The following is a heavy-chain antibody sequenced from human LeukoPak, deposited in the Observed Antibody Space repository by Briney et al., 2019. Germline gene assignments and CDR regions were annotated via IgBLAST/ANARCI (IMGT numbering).Heavy chain of an antibody. V-gene: IGHV1-69*06. Sequence: ASVTVSCKASGYSFTNYAMNWVRQAPGQGLEGMGGIIPIFGTANYAQKFQGRVTIPADKSTSTAYLELSSLRSEDTAVYYCASGLSYENNWFDAWGQGTLVTVSS. CDR3: ASGLSYENNWFDA. CDR2: IIPIFGTA. J-gene: IGHJ5*02. CDR1: GYSFTNYA. D-gene: IGHD3/OR15-3a*01.